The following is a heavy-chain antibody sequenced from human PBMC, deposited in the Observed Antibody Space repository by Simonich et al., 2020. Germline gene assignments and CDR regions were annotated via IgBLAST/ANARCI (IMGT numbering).Heavy chain of an antibody. Sequence: QVQLVQSGAEVKKPGASVKVSCKASGYTFTSYVISWVRQATGQGLEWMGGIRPYNGNTNKAQKLQGRVTMTTDTSTSTAYMGLRSLRSDDTAVYYCARSTTGTTAFDIWGQGTMVTVSS. CDR2: IRPYNGNT. D-gene: IGHD1-1*01. V-gene: IGHV1-18*01. CDR3: ARSTTGTTAFDI. CDR1: GYTFTSYV. J-gene: IGHJ3*02.